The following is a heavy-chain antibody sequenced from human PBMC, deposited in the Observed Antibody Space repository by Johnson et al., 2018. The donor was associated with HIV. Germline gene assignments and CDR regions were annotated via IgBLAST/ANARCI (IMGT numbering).Heavy chain of an antibody. D-gene: IGHD2-15*01. J-gene: IGHJ3*02. CDR3: ARDLLLPEGLRVAFDI. CDR2: IYSGGST. CDR1: GFTVSSNY. V-gene: IGHV3-66*02. Sequence: MQLVESGGGLVQPGGSLRLSCAASGFTVSSNYMSWVRQAPGKGLEWVSVIYSGGSTYYADSVKGRFTISRDNSKNTLYLQMNSLRAEDTAVYYCARDLLLPEGLRVAFDIWGQGTMVTVSS.